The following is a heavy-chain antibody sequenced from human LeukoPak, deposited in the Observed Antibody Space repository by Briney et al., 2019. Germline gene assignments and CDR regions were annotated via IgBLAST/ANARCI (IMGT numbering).Heavy chain of an antibody. CDR2: VGAIGSSTI. CDR1: GFTFSSYS. CDR3: ARDLHYAFDI. V-gene: IGHV3-48*01. J-gene: IGHJ3*02. Sequence: GGSLRLSCAASGFTFSSYSMNWVRQAPGKGLEWVSYVGAIGSSTIPYADSVMGRFTISRDNAKNSVFLQMNSLRAEDTAVYYCARDLHYAFDIWGQGTMVTVSS.